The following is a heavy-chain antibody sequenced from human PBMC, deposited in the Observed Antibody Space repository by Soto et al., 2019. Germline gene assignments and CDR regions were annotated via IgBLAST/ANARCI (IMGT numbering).Heavy chain of an antibody. CDR3: AKLGSSSWSPHYYFDY. Sequence: GGSLRLSCAASGFPFNNYAMGWVRKHPGKGLEWFSAITGSGSDTYYADSVKGRFTISRDNSKNTLSLQMNSLRAEDTAVYYCAKLGSSSWSPHYYFDYWGQGTLVTVSS. V-gene: IGHV3-23*01. CDR2: ITGSGSDT. CDR1: GFPFNNYA. D-gene: IGHD2-2*01. J-gene: IGHJ4*02.